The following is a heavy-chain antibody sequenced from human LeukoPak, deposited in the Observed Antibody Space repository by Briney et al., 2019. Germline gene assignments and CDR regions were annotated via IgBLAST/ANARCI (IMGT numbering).Heavy chain of an antibody. D-gene: IGHD6-13*01. Sequence: GGSLRLSCAASGFTFSSYAMSWVHQAPGKGLEWVSAISGSGGSTYYADSVKGRFTISRDNSKNTLYLQMNSLRAEDTAVYYCAKDFGLIAAAGPFDYWGQGTLATVSS. CDR2: ISGSGGST. CDR1: GFTFSSYA. V-gene: IGHV3-23*01. J-gene: IGHJ4*02. CDR3: AKDFGLIAAAGPFDY.